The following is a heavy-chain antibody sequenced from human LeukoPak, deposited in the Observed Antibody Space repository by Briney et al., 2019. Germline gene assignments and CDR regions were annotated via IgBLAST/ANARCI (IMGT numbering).Heavy chain of an antibody. D-gene: IGHD2-2*01. Sequence: GGSLRLSCAASGFTFSSYWMSWVRQAPGKGLEWVANIKQDGSVKYYVDSVKGRFTISRDNAKNSLYLQMNSLRAEDTAVYYCARRSPLVPAAIRYYFDYWGQGTLVTVSS. V-gene: IGHV3-7*01. J-gene: IGHJ4*02. CDR2: IKQDGSVK. CDR3: ARRSPLVPAAIRYYFDY. CDR1: GFTFSSYW.